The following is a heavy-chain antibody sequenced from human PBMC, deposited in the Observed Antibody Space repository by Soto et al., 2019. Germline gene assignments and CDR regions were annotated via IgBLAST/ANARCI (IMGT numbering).Heavy chain of an antibody. CDR3: GRGEQRFWSVFYRAASYYYYRAF. V-gene: IGHV4-34*01. D-gene: IGHD3-3*01. J-gene: IGHJ6*03. CDR1: GGSFSGYY. CDR2: INHSGST. Sequence: SETLSLTCAVYGGSFSGYYWSWIRQPPGKGLEWIGEINHSGSTNYNPSLKSRVTISVDTSKNQFSLKLSSVTAADTAVDYCGRGEQRFWSVFYRAASYYYYRAFGGKGTTVTVPS.